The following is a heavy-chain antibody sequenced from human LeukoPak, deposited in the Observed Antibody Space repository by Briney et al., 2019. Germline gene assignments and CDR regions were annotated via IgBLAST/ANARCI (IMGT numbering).Heavy chain of an antibody. CDR2: ISYIGST. V-gene: IGHV4-59*11. CDR3: ARDLVTVTKGFDI. Sequence: SETLSLTCAVSTDPFSSHYWTWIRQPPGKGLEWIGYISYIGSTNYNPSLKSRVTISIDTSKNQFSLKLSSVTAADTAVYYCARDLVTVTKGFDIWGQGTMVSVSS. J-gene: IGHJ3*02. D-gene: IGHD4-17*01. CDR1: TDPFSSHY.